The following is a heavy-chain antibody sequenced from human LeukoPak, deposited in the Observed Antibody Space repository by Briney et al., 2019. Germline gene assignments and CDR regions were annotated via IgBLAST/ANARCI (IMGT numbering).Heavy chain of an antibody. CDR2: IKSDGSST. V-gene: IGHV3-74*01. Sequence: GGSLRLSCAASGFTFSSYWTHWVRQAPGKGLVCVSRIKSDGSSTSYADSVKGRFTISRDDAKNTLYLQMNSLRAEDTAVYYCARAYNSHFDYWGQGALVTVSS. J-gene: IGHJ4*02. CDR1: GFTFSSYW. D-gene: IGHD1-1*01. CDR3: ARAYNSHFDY.